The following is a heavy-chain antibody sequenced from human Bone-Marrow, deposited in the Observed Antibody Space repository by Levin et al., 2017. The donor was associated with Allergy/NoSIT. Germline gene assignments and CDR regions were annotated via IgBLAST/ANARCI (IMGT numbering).Heavy chain of an antibody. CDR2: IYHSGST. CDR3: ARGNGATYYFDY. J-gene: IGHJ4*02. V-gene: IGHV4-30-2*01. Sequence: PSETLSLTCAVSGGSVSSGGYSWSWIRQPPGKGLEWIGYIYHSGSTYYNPSLKSRVTISVDRSKNQFSLKLSSVTAADTAVYYCARGNGATYYFDYWGQGTLVTVSS. D-gene: IGHD2-8*01. CDR1: GGSVSSGGYS.